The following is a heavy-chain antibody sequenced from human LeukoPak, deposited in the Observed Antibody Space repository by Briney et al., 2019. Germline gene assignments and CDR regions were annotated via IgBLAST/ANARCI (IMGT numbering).Heavy chain of an antibody. D-gene: IGHD6-19*01. Sequence: AGGSLRLSCVASGFTDYAIHWVRQAPGKVLEWVAVISYDGSYRYYADSVKGRFTISRDISKNTLYLQMNNLRAEDTAVYYCARDRHYSGLENDYWGQGTLVTVSS. CDR1: GFTDYA. J-gene: IGHJ4*02. CDR3: ARDRHYSGLENDY. V-gene: IGHV3-30*04. CDR2: ISYDGSYR.